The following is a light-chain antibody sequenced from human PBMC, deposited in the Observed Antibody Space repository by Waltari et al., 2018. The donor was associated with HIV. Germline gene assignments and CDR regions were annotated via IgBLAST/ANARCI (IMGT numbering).Light chain of an antibody. CDR1: KILVETDGISY. CDR2: KVS. Sequence: DVWLTQSPLSLSVTLVQPASLSCRSLKILVETDGISYLNWFHQRPGQAPRRLIYKVSSRDSGVPDRLSGSGSGTDFTLMISSVEAEDVGVYFCMQAKHWPVTFGQGTRLEIK. CDR3: MQAKHWPVT. V-gene: IGKV2-30*01. J-gene: IGKJ5*01.